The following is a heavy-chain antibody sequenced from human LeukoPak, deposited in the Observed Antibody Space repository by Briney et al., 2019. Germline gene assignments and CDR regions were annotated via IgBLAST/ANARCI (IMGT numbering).Heavy chain of an antibody. D-gene: IGHD3-22*01. CDR3: ARDNYYDRAVFGY. CDR1: GYTFTSYY. CDR2: INPGGGST. J-gene: IGHJ4*02. V-gene: IGHV1-46*01. Sequence: GASVKVSCKASGYTFTSYYMHWLRQAPGQGLEWMGIINPGGGSTSYAQKFQGRVTMTRDTSTSTVYMELSSLRSEDTAVYYCARDNYYDRAVFGYWGQGTLVTVSP.